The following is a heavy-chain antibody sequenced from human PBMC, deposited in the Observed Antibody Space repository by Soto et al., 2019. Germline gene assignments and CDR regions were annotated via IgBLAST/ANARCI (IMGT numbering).Heavy chain of an antibody. Sequence: QVQLVESGGGVVQPGRSLRLSCAASGFTFSYYAMHWVRQAPGKGLGGVAVISYDGSDKYYADSVKGRFAISRDNSRNTLNLQMNSLRADDTAVYYCAKGLGELSPESYDYWGQGTLITVSS. CDR1: GFTFSYYA. CDR3: AKGLGELSPESYDY. V-gene: IGHV3-30*18. CDR2: ISYDGSDK. D-gene: IGHD3-16*02. J-gene: IGHJ4*02.